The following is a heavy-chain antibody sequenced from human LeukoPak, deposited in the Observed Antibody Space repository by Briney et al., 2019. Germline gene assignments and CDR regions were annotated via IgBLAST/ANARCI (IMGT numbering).Heavy chain of an antibody. J-gene: IGHJ4*02. CDR2: IYYSGST. Sequence: SETLSLTCTVSGGSISSYYWSWIRQPPGKGLEWIGYIYYSGSTNYNPSLKSRVTISVDTSKNQFSLTLSSVTAADTAVYYCARGRWLQFGDYWGQGTLVTVSS. D-gene: IGHD5-24*01. V-gene: IGHV4-59*01. CDR3: ARGRWLQFGDY. CDR1: GGSISSYY.